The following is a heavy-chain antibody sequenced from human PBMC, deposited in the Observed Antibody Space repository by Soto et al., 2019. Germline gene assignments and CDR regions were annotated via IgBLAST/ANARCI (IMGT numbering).Heavy chain of an antibody. CDR1: GVSISSSSYY. V-gene: IGHV4-39*01. CDR3: ARRVAGIAVAGAYYFDY. Sequence: SETLSLTCTVSGVSISSSSYYWGWIRQPPGKGLEWIGSIYYSGSTYYNPSLKSRVTISVDTSKNQFSLKLSSVTAADTAVYYCARRVAGIAVAGAYYFDYWGQGTLVTVSS. J-gene: IGHJ4*02. CDR2: IYYSGST. D-gene: IGHD6-19*01.